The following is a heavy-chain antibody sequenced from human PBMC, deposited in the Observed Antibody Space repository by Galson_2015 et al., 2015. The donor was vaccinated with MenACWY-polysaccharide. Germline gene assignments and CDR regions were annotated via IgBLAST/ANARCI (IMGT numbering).Heavy chain of an antibody. CDR2: ISDDGTYK. CDR3: AKGAVDTPMTFLFDF. V-gene: IGHV3-30*18. J-gene: IGHJ4*02. D-gene: IGHD5-18*01. CDR1: GFTFSSYG. Sequence: SLRLSCAASGFTFSSYGMHWVRQAPGKGLDWVAVISDDGTYKYYADSVKGRFTISRDNSKNTLFLQMNSLRAEDTAVYYCAKGAVDTPMTFLFDFWGQGTLVTVS.